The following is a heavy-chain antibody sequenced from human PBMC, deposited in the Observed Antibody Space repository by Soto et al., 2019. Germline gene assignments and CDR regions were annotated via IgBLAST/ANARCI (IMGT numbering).Heavy chain of an antibody. CDR1: VGSVSSSSYY. Sequence: SETLSLTCTVSVGSVSSSSYYWGWVRQPPGKGLEWIGSVYYSGSTYYNPSLESRVTISVDKSKNQFSLKLMSLSAADTAVYYFGGLEGLATISYYFDYWGQGALVTVSS. V-gene: IGHV4-39*01. J-gene: IGHJ4*02. CDR3: GGLEGLATISYYFDY. CDR2: VYYSGST. D-gene: IGHD3-9*01.